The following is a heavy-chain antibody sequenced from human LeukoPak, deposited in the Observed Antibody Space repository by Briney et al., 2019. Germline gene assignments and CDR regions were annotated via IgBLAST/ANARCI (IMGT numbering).Heavy chain of an antibody. V-gene: IGHV3-23*01. J-gene: IGHJ5*01. CDR3: AKKGCTSNRCYVNS. Sequence: GASLRLSCAASGFAFNTYAMSWVRQTPGTGLVWVSHISGSGDDTDYADSVKGRFTISRDNSKNTLYLQMNSLRAEDTAIYYCAKKGCTSNRCYVNSWGPGTLVTVSS. CDR1: GFAFNTYA. CDR2: ISGSGDDT. D-gene: IGHD2-2*01.